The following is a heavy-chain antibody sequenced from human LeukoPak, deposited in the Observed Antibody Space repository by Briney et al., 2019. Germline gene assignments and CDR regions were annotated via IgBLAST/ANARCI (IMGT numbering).Heavy chain of an antibody. V-gene: IGHV3-74*01. CDR3: AKDLELFSN. D-gene: IGHD3-10*01. Sequence: GGSLRLSCAASGFTFTTYGMQWVRQAPGKGLVWVSRIMSDGRSTYADSVKGRFTISRDNSKNTLYLQMNSLRAEDTAVYYCAKDLELFSNWGQRTLVTVSS. J-gene: IGHJ4*02. CDR2: IMSDGRST. CDR1: GFTFTTYG.